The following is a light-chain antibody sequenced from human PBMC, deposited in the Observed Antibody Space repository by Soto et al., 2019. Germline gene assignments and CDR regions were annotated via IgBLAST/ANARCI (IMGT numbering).Light chain of an antibody. CDR2: DVN. Sequence: QSALTQPASVSGSPGQSITISCTGTSSDVGGYNYVSWYQQHPGKAPKLLIYDVNNRPTGVSTRFSGPKSGNTASLTISGLHAEDEADYYCNSYTSSSTLNWVFGGGTKLTVL. CDR1: SSDVGGYNY. J-gene: IGLJ3*02. CDR3: NSYTSSSTLNWV. V-gene: IGLV2-14*01.